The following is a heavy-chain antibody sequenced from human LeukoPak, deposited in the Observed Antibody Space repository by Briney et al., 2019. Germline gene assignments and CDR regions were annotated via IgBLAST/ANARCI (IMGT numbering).Heavy chain of an antibody. V-gene: IGHV4-34*01. D-gene: IGHD3-22*01. CDR1: GGSFSGYY. J-gene: IGHJ6*03. CDR3: TRGSIAYYYMDV. CDR2: INHSGST. Sequence: SETLSLTCAVYGGSFSGYYWSWIRQPPGKGLEWIGEINHSGSTNYNPSLKSRVTISVDTSKNQSSLKLGSVTAADTAVYYCTRGSIAYYYMDVWGKGTTVTISS.